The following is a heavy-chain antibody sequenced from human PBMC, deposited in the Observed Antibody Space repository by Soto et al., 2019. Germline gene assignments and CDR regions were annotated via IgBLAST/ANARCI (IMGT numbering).Heavy chain of an antibody. Sequence: GGSLRLSCAASGFTFSSYAMSWVRQAPGKGLEWVSGLSGSGGGTYADSVKGRFIISRDNSKKTLYLQMNSLRAEDTAIYYCATPYSSSWFSPFDYWGQGSLVTVSS. CDR3: ATPYSSSWFSPFDY. CDR1: GFTFSSYA. CDR2: LSGSGGGT. J-gene: IGHJ4*02. D-gene: IGHD6-13*01. V-gene: IGHV3-23*01.